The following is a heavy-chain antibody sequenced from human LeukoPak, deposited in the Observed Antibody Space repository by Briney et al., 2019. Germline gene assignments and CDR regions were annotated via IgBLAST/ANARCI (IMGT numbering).Heavy chain of an antibody. V-gene: IGHV3-48*04. CDR2: ISHTGSTM. CDR3: ARVSPSWAFDY. J-gene: IGHJ4*02. Sequence: PGGSLRLSCAASGFSFSIYSLNWVRQAPRKGLEWVSYISHTGSTMSYADSVKGRFTISRDNAKNSLYLQMNSLRAEDTAVYYCARVSPSWAFDYWGQGTLVTVSS. CDR1: GFSFSIYS. D-gene: IGHD6-6*01.